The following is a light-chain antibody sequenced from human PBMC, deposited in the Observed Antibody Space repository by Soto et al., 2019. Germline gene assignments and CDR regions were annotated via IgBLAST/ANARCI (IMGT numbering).Light chain of an antibody. V-gene: IGLV1-47*01. Sequence: QSVLTQSPSASGTPGQRVTISCSGSSSNIGSSFVHWYQQLPGAAPKLLIYTNNQRPSGVPDRFSGSKSGTSASLAISGLRSEDEAHYYCATWDDSLSGVVFGGGTKLTVL. CDR3: ATWDDSLSGVV. J-gene: IGLJ2*01. CDR2: TNN. CDR1: SSNIGSSF.